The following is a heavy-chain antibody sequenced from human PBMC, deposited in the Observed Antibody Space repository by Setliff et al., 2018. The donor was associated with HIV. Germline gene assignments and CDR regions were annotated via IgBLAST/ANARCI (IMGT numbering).Heavy chain of an antibody. CDR3: ARRRVIVVVKSFDY. D-gene: IGHD3-22*01. CDR2: MNPNSGNT. J-gene: IGHJ4*02. CDR1: GYTFTSYD. Sequence: ASVKVSCKASGYTFTSYDINWVRQTTGQGLEWMGWMNPNSGNTGYAQKFQGRVTMTRNTSISTAYMELNSLRSEDTAIYYCARRRVIVVVKSFDYWGQGTLVT. V-gene: IGHV1-8*01.